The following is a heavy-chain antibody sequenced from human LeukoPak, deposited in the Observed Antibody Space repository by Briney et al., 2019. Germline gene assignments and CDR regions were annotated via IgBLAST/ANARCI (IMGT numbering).Heavy chain of an antibody. CDR3: ARRSGSSWSSFDY. CDR1: GFTFSSYS. V-gene: IGHV3-23*01. Sequence: GGSLRLSCAASGFTFSSYSMNWVRQAPGKGLEWVSGISGFGGSTYYAPSVKDRLTISRDNFGNMLYLHLDSLRVEDTAIYYCARRSGSSWSSFDYWGQGALVTVSS. CDR2: ISGFGGST. J-gene: IGHJ4*02. D-gene: IGHD6-13*01.